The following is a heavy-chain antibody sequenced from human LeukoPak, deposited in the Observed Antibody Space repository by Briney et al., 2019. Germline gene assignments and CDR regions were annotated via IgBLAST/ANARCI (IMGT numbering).Heavy chain of an antibody. J-gene: IGHJ6*02. Sequence: PGGSLRLSCAASGFTCSSYWMHWVRQAPGKGLVWVSRINSDGSSTSYADSVKGRFTISRDNAKNTLYLQMNSLRAEDTAVYYCARGGLWLLGPYYYGMDVWGQGTTVTVSS. CDR3: ARGGLWLLGPYYYGMDV. D-gene: IGHD3-22*01. CDR2: INSDGSST. CDR1: GFTCSSYW. V-gene: IGHV3-74*01.